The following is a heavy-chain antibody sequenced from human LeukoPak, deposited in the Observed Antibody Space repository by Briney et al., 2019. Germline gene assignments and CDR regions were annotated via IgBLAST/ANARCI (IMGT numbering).Heavy chain of an antibody. Sequence: ASVKVSRKASGYTFTGYYMHWVRQAPGQGLEWMGWINPNSGGTNYAQKFQGRVTMTRDTSISTAYMELSRLRSDDTAVYYCARDSIEITYYDFWSGYYDHWGQGTLVTVSS. J-gene: IGHJ4*02. CDR1: GYTFTGYY. CDR2: INPNSGGT. V-gene: IGHV1-2*02. D-gene: IGHD3-3*01. CDR3: ARDSIEITYYDFWSGYYDH.